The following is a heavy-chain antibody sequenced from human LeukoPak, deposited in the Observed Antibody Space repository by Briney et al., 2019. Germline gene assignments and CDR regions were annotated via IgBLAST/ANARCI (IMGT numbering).Heavy chain of an antibody. J-gene: IGHJ4*02. Sequence: SETLSLTCTVSGGSISSGSYYWSWIRQPAGKGLEWIGRIYTSGSTNYNPSLRSRVTISVDTSKNQFSLKLSSVTAADTAVYYCARDGRYTAMANFDYWGQGTLVTVSS. CDR3: ARDGRYTAMANFDY. CDR1: GGSISSGSYY. CDR2: IYTSGST. D-gene: IGHD5-18*01. V-gene: IGHV4-61*02.